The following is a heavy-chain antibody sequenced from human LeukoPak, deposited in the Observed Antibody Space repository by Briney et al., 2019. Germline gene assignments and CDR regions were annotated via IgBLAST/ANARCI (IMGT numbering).Heavy chain of an antibody. J-gene: IGHJ4*02. CDR1: GYSFTSYW. Sequence: GESLKISCKGSGYSFTSYWIGWVRQMPGKGLEWMGIIYPGDSDTRYSPSFPGQVTISADKSISTAYLQWSSLKASDTAMYYCARHRYYDFWSGYSSTSDYWGQGTLVTVSS. V-gene: IGHV5-51*01. CDR3: ARHRYYDFWSGYSSTSDY. D-gene: IGHD3-3*01. CDR2: IYPGDSDT.